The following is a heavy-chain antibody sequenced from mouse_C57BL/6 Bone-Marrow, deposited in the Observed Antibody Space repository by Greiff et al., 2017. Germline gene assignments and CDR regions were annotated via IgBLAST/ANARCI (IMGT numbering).Heavy chain of an antibody. CDR1: GFTFSDYG. J-gene: IGHJ1*03. D-gene: IGHD1-1*01. CDR2: ISSGSSTI. CDR3: ARRDYGSSPHWYFDV. V-gene: IGHV5-17*01. Sequence: EVKLMESGGGLVKPGGSLKLSCAASGFTFSDYGMHWVRQAPEKGLEWVAYISSGSSTIYYADTVKGRFTISRDNAKNTLFLQMTSLRSEDTARYYCARRDYGSSPHWYFDVWGTGTTVTVSS.